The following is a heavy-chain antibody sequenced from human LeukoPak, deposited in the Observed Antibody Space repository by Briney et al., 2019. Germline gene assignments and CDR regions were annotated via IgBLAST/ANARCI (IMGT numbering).Heavy chain of an antibody. CDR2: INPNSGGT. J-gene: IGHJ6*04. V-gene: IGHV1-2*02. Sequence: ASVKVSCKASGDTLRKHAITWVRQAPGQGLEWMGWINPNSGGTNYAQKFQGRVTMTRDTSISTAYMELSRLRSDDTAVYYCARGGGSGNLDVWGKGTTVTISS. D-gene: IGHD3-10*01. CDR1: GDTLRKHA. CDR3: ARGGGSGNLDV.